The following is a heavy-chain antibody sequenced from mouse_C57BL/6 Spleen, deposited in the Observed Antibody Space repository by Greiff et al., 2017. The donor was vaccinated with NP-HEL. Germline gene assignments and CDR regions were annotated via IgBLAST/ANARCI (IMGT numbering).Heavy chain of an antibody. J-gene: IGHJ1*03. CDR2: IYYSGTI. Sequence: DVKLQESGPGLVKPSQPVFLTCTVTGISITTGNYRWSWIRQFPGHKLEWIGYIYYSGTITYNPSLTSRTTITRDTPKNQFFLEMNSLTAEDTATYYCARAGSSYPYWYFDVWGTGTTVTVSS. CDR1: GISITTGNYR. D-gene: IGHD1-1*01. CDR3: ARAGSSYPYWYFDV. V-gene: IGHV3-5*01.